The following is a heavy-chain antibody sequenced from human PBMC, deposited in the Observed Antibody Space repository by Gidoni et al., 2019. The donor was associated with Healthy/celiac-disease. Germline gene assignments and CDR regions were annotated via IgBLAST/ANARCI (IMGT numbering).Heavy chain of an antibody. CDR2: IYYSGST. J-gene: IGHJ3*02. CDR1: GGSISSSSYY. Sequence: QLQLQESGPGLVKPSETLSLTCTVSGGSISSSSYYWGWIRQPPGKGLEWIGSIYYSGSTYYNPSLKSRVTISVDTSKNQFSLKLSSVTAADTAVYYCARPPYYYDSSGYYGRGAFDIWGQGTMVTVSS. V-gene: IGHV4-39*01. D-gene: IGHD3-22*01. CDR3: ARPPYYYDSSGYYGRGAFDI.